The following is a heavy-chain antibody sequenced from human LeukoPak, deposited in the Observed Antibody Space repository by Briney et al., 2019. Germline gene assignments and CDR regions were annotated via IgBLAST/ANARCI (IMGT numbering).Heavy chain of an antibody. V-gene: IGHV1-69*04. Sequence: GASVKVSCKASGDTFSSYAISWVRQAPGQGLEWMGRIIPILGIANYAQKFQGRVTITTDESTSTAYMELSSLRSEDTAVYYCARGLQGHDAFDIWGQGTMVTVSS. D-gene: IGHD4-11*01. CDR1: GDTFSSYA. CDR2: IIPILGIA. J-gene: IGHJ3*02. CDR3: ARGLQGHDAFDI.